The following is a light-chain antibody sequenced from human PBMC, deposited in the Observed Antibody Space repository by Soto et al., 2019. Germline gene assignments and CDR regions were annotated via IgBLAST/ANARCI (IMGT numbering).Light chain of an antibody. CDR3: SSYTGSNNYV. J-gene: IGLJ1*01. CDR1: SSDVGGYNF. Sequence: ALTQPPSASGSPGQSVTISCTGTSSDVGGYNFVSWYLQHPGKAPKLMIYEVTKRPSGVPDRFSGSKSGNTASLTVSGLQDEDEADYYCSSYTGSNNYVFGTGTKVTVL. CDR2: EVT. V-gene: IGLV2-8*01.